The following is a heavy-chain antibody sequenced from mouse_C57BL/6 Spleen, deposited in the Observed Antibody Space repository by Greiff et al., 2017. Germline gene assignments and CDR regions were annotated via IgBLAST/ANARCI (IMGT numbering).Heavy chain of an antibody. CDR2: IYPRSGNT. CDR3: ARDYGSSPFYAMDY. V-gene: IGHV1-81*01. Sequence: VQLQQSGAELARPGASVKLSCKASGYTFPSYGISWVKQRTGQGLEWIGEIYPRSGNTYYNEKFKGKATLTADKSSSTAYMERRSLTSEDSAVYFCARDYGSSPFYAMDYWGQGTSVTVSS. D-gene: IGHD1-1*01. J-gene: IGHJ4*01. CDR1: GYTFPSYG.